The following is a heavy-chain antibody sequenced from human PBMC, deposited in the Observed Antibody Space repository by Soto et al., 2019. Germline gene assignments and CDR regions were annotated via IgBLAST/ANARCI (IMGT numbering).Heavy chain of an antibody. CDR2: INPNSGGT. CDR1: GYTFTGYY. D-gene: IGHD3-16*01. CDR3: ARGRAGVYESNFGY. Sequence: QVQLVQSGAEVKKPGASVKVSCKASGYTFTGYYMHWVRQAPGQGLEWMGLINPNSGGTNYAQKFQGRVTITRDTSISTADMELSRLRPDDTAVYYCARGRAGVYESNFGYWGQGTLVTVSA. V-gene: IGHV1-2*02. J-gene: IGHJ4*02.